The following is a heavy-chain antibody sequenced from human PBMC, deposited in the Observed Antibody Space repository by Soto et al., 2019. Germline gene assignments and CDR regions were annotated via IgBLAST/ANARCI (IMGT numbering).Heavy chain of an antibody. CDR2: MSYDGSHK. CDR3: AKEMYPRTVLDSSSPWGHY. J-gene: IGHJ4*02. D-gene: IGHD6-6*01. V-gene: IGHV3-30*18. Sequence: QVQLVESGGGVVQPGRSLRLSCEVSGFTFSDYGMHWVRQAPGKGLEWVAVMSYDGSHKYYADSVKGRFTISRDLSGNTLFLQMNSLRLEDTAVYFCAKEMYPRTVLDSSSPWGHYWGQGTLVTVSS. CDR1: GFTFSDYG.